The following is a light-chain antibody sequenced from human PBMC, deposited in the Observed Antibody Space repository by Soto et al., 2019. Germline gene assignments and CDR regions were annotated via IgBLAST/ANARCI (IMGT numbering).Light chain of an antibody. V-gene: IGKV3-20*01. J-gene: IGKJ1*01. CDR2: DAS. CDR1: QSVSSNY. CDR3: HQHGSSRLT. Sequence: EIVLTQSPGTLSLSPGERATLSCRASQSVSSNYLAWYQQKPGQAPRLLIYDASSRAAGIPDRFSGSGSGTDFTLTISRLEPEDFAVYYCHQHGSSRLTFGQGTKVEIK.